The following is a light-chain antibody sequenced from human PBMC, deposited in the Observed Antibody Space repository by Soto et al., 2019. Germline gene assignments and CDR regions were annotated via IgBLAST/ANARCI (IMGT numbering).Light chain of an antibody. CDR2: DVS. J-gene: IGLJ1*01. CDR1: SSDVGGYND. Sequence: QSALTQPASVSGSPGQSITISCTGTSSDVGGYNDVSWYQQHPVKAPKLMMYDVSNRLSGVSTRFSGSKSGNTASLTISGLQAEDEADYYCSSYTRSSTLNYCFGTGPTLTVL. CDR3: SSYTRSSTLNYC. V-gene: IGLV2-14*01.